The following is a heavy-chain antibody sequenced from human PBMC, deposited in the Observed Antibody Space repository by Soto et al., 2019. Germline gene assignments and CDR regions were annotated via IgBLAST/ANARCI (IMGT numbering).Heavy chain of an antibody. V-gene: IGHV3-11*01. Sequence: QVQLVESGGGLVMPGGSLRLSCGASGFTLSGYYMSWIRQAPGKGLEWLSYISSGGNTIYYADSVKGRFTISRDDAENTLYLHMNSLRVEDTAVYYCARLYPSYGLDVWGQGTTVTVSS. J-gene: IGHJ6*02. D-gene: IGHD2-2*02. CDR3: ARLYPSYGLDV. CDR2: ISSGGNTI. CDR1: GFTLSGYY.